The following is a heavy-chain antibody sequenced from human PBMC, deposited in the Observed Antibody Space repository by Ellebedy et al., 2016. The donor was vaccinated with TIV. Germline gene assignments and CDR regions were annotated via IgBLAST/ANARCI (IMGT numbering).Heavy chain of an antibody. Sequence: SETLSLTXTVSGYSISSGYYWGWIRHPPGKGLEWIGSIYHSGSTYYNPSLKSRVTISVDTSKNQFSLKLSSVTAADTAVYYCASPPRGVTTGAEYFQHWGQGTLVTVSS. CDR1: GYSISSGYY. D-gene: IGHD4-17*01. CDR3: ASPPRGVTTGAEYFQH. CDR2: IYHSGST. J-gene: IGHJ1*01. V-gene: IGHV4-38-2*02.